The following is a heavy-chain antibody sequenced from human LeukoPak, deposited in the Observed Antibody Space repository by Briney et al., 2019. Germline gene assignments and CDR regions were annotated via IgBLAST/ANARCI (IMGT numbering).Heavy chain of an antibody. CDR3: ARYGEMATITETQLDY. Sequence: GGSLRLSCAASGFTFSSYSMKWVRQAPGKGLEWVSSISSSSSYIYHADSVKGRFNIPRDNAKNSLYLQMNSLRAEDTAVYYCARYGEMATITETQLDYWGQGTLVTVSS. CDR2: ISSSSSYI. D-gene: IGHD5-24*01. V-gene: IGHV3-21*01. CDR1: GFTFSSYS. J-gene: IGHJ4*02.